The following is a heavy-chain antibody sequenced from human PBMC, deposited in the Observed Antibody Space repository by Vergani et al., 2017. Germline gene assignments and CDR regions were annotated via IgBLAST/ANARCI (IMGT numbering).Heavy chain of an antibody. CDR1: GFTFSAYG. D-gene: IGHD2-15*01. CDR3: AKEGGRYCSRGTCYPEY. V-gene: IGHV3-30*02. Sequence: QVQLVESGGGVVQPGRSLRLSCAASGFTFSAYGMHLVRQAPGKGLEWVASIRSDESRRYYGDSMEGPFTISRDNSKNTLYLQMKSLRPEVTAVYYSAKEGGRYCSRGTCYPEYWGQGALVIVSS. J-gene: IGHJ4*02. CDR2: IRSDESRR.